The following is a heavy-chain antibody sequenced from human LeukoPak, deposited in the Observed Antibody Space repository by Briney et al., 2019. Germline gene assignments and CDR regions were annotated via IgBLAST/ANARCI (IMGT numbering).Heavy chain of an antibody. CDR2: MNPNSGNT. Sequence: VASVKVSCKASGYTFTGYYMHWVRQAPGQGLEWMGWMNPNSGNTGYAQKFQGRVTMTRNTSISTAYMELSSLRSEDTAVYYCARDLGSSWYAGNWFDPWGQGTLVTVSS. V-gene: IGHV1-8*02. J-gene: IGHJ5*02. D-gene: IGHD6-13*01. CDR1: GYTFTGYY. CDR3: ARDLGSSWYAGNWFDP.